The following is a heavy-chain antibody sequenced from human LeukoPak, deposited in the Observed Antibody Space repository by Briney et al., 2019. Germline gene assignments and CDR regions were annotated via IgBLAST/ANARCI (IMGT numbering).Heavy chain of an antibody. V-gene: IGHV3-21*01. D-gene: IGHD4-11*01. CDR2: ISSSSSYI. CDR3: ARDKEYLITVTTNDY. J-gene: IGHJ4*02. Sequence: GGSLRLSCAASGFTFSSYSMNWVRQAPGKGLEWVSSISSSSSYIYYADSVKGRFTISRDNAKNSLYLQMNSLRAEDTAVYYCARDKEYLITVTTNDYWGQGTLVTVSS. CDR1: GFTFSSYS.